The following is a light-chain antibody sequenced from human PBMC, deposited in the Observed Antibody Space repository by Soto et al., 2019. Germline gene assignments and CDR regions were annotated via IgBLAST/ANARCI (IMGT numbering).Light chain of an antibody. V-gene: IGLV2-14*03. CDR3: SSYTSSSTYV. J-gene: IGLJ1*01. CDR2: DVS. Sequence: QSALTQPASVSGSPGQSITISCTGTSSDVGGYNHVSWYRQDPGKAPKLMIYDVSNRPSGVSNRFSGSKSGNTASLTISGLQAEDEADYYCSSYTSSSTYVFGTGTQLTVL. CDR1: SSDVGGYNH.